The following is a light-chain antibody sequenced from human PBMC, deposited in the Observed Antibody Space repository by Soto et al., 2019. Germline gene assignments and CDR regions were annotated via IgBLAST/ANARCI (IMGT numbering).Light chain of an antibody. Sequence: QTVVTQEPSLTVSPGGTVTLTCASSTGAVTSGYYPNWFQQKPGQPPRALIYSTTYKHSWTPARFSGSRLGGKAALTLSGVQPEDEYDYYCLLFYGDGVVFGGGTKLTVL. V-gene: IGLV7-43*01. CDR1: TGAVTSGYY. CDR3: LLFYGDGVV. CDR2: STT. J-gene: IGLJ2*01.